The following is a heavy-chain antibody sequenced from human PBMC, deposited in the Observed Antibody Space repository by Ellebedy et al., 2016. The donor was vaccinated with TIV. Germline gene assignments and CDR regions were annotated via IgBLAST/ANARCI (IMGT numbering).Heavy chain of an antibody. Sequence: GESLKISXAASGFTFKSYDMHWVRQAPGKGLEWVAVISYDGSKKYYADSVKGRFTISRDNSKNTLYLQMSSLRAEDTAVYYCAKDVTGVSYWGQGTLVTVSS. D-gene: IGHD2-21*02. CDR3: AKDVTGVSY. J-gene: IGHJ4*02. CDR2: ISYDGSKK. V-gene: IGHV3-30*18. CDR1: GFTFKSYD.